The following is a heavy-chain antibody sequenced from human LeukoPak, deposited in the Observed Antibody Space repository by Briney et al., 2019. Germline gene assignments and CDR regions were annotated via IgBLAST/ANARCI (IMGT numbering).Heavy chain of an antibody. D-gene: IGHD6-13*01. J-gene: IGHJ4*02. CDR1: GLSLSSYA. Sequence: GGSLRLSCAASGLSLSSYAMSWARQAPGRGLEWVPAICGSGGSTYYADSVEGRFTISRDHSKNTMSLQMNRLRAENTAVYYCTKDYGSWPYYLDYWGQGTLVTVSS. CDR3: TKDYGSWPYYLDY. V-gene: IGHV3-23*01. CDR2: ICGSGGST.